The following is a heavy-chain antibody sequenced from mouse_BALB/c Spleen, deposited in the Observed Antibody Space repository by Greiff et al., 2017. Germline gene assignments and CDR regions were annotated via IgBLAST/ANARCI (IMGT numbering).Heavy chain of an antibody. D-gene: IGHD1-2*01. CDR3: ARGTTTTAFAY. CDR2: INPSTGYT. CDR1: GYTFTSYW. Sequence: QVQLQQSGAELAKPGASVKMSCKASGYTFTSYWMHWVKQRPGQGLEWIGYINPSTGYTEYNQKFKDKATLTADKSSSTAYMQLSSLTSEDSAVYYCARGTTTTAFAYWGQGTLVTVSA. V-gene: IGHV1-7*01. J-gene: IGHJ3*01.